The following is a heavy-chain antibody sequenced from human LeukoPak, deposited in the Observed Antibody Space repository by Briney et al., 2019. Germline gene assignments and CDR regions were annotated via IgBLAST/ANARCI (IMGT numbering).Heavy chain of an antibody. Sequence: GWSLRLSCATSAFTFSSIWMSCVRQAPGKGLEWVANIKHYGSETNYVDSVKGRFTISRDNAKNSLHLQMNSLRVEDTAVSYCATNGGPQGLDLWGKGTTVTVSS. CDR1: AFTFSSIW. D-gene: IGHD3-16*01. V-gene: IGHV3-7*02. J-gene: IGHJ6*04. CDR2: IKHYGSET. CDR3: ATNGGPQGLDL.